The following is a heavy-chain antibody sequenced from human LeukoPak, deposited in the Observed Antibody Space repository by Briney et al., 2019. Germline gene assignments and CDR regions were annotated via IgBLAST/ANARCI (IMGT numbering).Heavy chain of an antibody. CDR1: GYSISSGYY. CDR3: ARHRYDFWSGWRFRNWFDP. CDR2: IYHSRST. D-gene: IGHD3-3*01. J-gene: IGHJ5*02. V-gene: IGHV4-38-2*01. Sequence: PSETLSLTCAVSGYSISSGYYWGWIRQPPGKGLEWIGSIYHSRSTYYNPSLKSRVTISVDTSKNQFSLKLSSVTAADTAVYYCARHRYDFWSGWRFRNWFDPWGQGTLVTVSS.